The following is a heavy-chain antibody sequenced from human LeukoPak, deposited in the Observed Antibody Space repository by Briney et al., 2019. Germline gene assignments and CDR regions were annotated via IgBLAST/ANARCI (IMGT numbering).Heavy chain of an antibody. J-gene: IGHJ6*03. D-gene: IGHD6-19*01. CDR1: GYTFTSYG. CDR3: ARGPVIAVAGSRAFDYYYYYYMDV. V-gene: IGHV1-18*01. CDR2: ISAYNGNT. Sequence: ASVKVSCKASGYTFTSYGISWVRQAPGQGLEWMGWISAYNGNTNYAQKLQGRVTMTTDTSTSTAYMELRSLRSDDTAVYYCARGPVIAVAGSRAFDYYYYYYMDVWGKGTTVTVPS.